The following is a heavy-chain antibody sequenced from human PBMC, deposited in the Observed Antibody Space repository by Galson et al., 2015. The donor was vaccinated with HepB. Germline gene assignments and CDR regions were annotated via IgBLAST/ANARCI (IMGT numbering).Heavy chain of an antibody. V-gene: IGHV3-48*01. Sequence: SLRLSCAASGFNFSAYSMNWVRQAPGEGLQWVSYIGKTSRGIYYTDSVKGRFTISRDNAKNSVTLRMNSLRVEDTAVYYCVRWGSFDSWGQGTLVIVSS. CDR3: VRWGSFDS. CDR1: GFNFSAYS. J-gene: IGHJ4*02. D-gene: IGHD3-16*01. CDR2: IGKTSRGI.